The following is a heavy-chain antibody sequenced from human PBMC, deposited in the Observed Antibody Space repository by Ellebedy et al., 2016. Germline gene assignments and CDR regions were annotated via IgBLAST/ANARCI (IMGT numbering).Heavy chain of an antibody. J-gene: IGHJ4*02. CDR1: GFTFSDYY. CDR2: ISSSGSTI. D-gene: IGHD2-15*01. CDR3: ARAAIPKYCSGGSCYFFDY. Sequence: GGSLRLSXAASGFTFSDYYMSWIRQAPGKGLEWVSYISSSGSTIYYADSVKGRFTISRDNAKNSLYLQMNSLRAEDTAVYYCARAAIPKYCSGGSCYFFDYWGQGTLVTVSS. V-gene: IGHV3-11*01.